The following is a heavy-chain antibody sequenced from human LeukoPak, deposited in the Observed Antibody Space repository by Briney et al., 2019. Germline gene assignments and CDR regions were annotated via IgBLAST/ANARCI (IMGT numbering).Heavy chain of an antibody. V-gene: IGHV3-7*01. CDR2: IQQDGSGE. CDR1: GFPFSTFW. D-gene: IGHD1-1*01. J-gene: IGHJ5*02. CDR3: ARENWYRFDP. Sequence: GGSLRLSCEASGFPFSTFWMIWVRQPPGTGLEWVAKIQQDGSGEEYVDSVKGRFTISRDNAKNSLYLQMNSLRVEDTGVYYCARENWYRFDPWGQGTLVTVSS.